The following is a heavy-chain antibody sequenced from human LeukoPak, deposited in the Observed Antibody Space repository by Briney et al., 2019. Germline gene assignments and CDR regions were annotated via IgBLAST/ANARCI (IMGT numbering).Heavy chain of an antibody. V-gene: IGHV4-34*01. D-gene: IGHD2-15*01. J-gene: IGHJ4*02. CDR3: ARGLRRNRSGGSQLLPQRRHGPFDY. CDR2: INHSGST. Sequence: SETLSLTCAVYGGSFSGYYWSWIRQPPGKGLEWIGEINHSGSTNYYPSLKSRVTISVDTSKNQFSLKLSSVTAADTAVYYCARGLRRNRSGGSQLLPQRRHGPFDYWGQGTLVTVSS. CDR1: GGSFSGYY.